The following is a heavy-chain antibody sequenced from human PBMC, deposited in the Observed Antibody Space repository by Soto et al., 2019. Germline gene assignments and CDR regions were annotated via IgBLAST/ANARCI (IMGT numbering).Heavy chain of an antibody. CDR3: ARAHAPTLPFDY. Sequence: SETLSLTCTVSGGSMRNVYWSWIRQPPGKRLEWIGFIFHSGNAKYNPSLKSRVTISIDTYKSQFSLSLDSVNAAGTDVYFCARAHAPTLPFDYWGLGTLVTVS. CDR1: GGSMRNVY. V-gene: IGHV4-59*01. J-gene: IGHJ4*01. D-gene: IGHD2-15*01. CDR2: IFHSGNA.